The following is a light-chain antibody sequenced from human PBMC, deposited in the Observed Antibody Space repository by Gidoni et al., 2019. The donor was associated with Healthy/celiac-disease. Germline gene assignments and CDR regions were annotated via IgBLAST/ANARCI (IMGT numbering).Light chain of an antibody. J-gene: IGKJ5*01. V-gene: IGKV3-15*01. CDR1: QRVSSN. CDR2: GAS. Sequence: EKVMTQSPATLSVSSGERATLSCRASQRVSSNLAWYQQKPGQAPRLLIYGASTRATGIPARFSGSGSGTEFTLTISSLQSEDFAVYYCQQYNNWPPLTFGQGTRLEIK. CDR3: QQYNNWPPLT.